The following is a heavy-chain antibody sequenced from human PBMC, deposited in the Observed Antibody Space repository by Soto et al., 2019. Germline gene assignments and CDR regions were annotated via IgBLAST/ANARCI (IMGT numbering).Heavy chain of an antibody. CDR3: ARGLRYSGMDV. J-gene: IGHJ6*02. Sequence: PSETLSLTCAVHRGSFNAYSWTWIRQPPGKGLEWIGEIDHSGSTTYNPSLKSRIIMTVDTSKSQFSLNVSSMTAADTAVYYCARGLRYSGMDVWGQGTTVTVSS. CDR1: RGSFNAYS. V-gene: IGHV4-34*01. CDR2: IDHSGST.